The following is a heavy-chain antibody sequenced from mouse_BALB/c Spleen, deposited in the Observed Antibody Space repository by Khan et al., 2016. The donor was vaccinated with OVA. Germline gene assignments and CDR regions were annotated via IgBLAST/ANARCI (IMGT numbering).Heavy chain of an antibody. J-gene: IGHJ4*01. CDR3: EREGLQGMSLNY. CDR2: IYPGDGRT. D-gene: IGHD2-4*01. CDR1: GYIFTSYD. Sequence: LKEPGPELVKPGTLVKISCQASGYIFTSYDINRVKQMPGLGLEWIGWIYPGDGRTKYNEKFKGPATLPADQSSSTAYMLLSSLTAENSSVKFWEREGLQGMSLNYWGQGTSVTGCS. V-gene: IGHV1S33*01.